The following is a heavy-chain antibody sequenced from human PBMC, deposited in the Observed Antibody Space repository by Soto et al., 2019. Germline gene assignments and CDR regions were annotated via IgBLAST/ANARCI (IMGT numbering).Heavy chain of an antibody. V-gene: IGHV3-74*01. J-gene: IGHJ4*02. CDR2: INGDGSSI. D-gene: IGHD5-12*01. CDR3: ARGNSGYGNFDY. CDR1: GFSISSYW. Sequence: EVQLVESGGGLVQPGGSLRLSCAASGFSISSYWMHWVRQAPGKGLVWVSRINGDGSSISYADSVEGRITISRDNAKNTLDLQVNSLRAEDTAVYYCARGNSGYGNFDYWGQGCLVTVSS.